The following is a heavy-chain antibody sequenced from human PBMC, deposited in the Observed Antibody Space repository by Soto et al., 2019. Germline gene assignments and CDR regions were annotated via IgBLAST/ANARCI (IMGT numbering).Heavy chain of an antibody. CDR1: GYTFTSYD. Sequence: QVQLVQPGAEVKKPGASVKVSCKASGYTFTSYDINWVRQATGQGLEWMGWMNPNSGNTGYAQKFQGRVTMTRNTSISTAYMELSSLRSEDTAVYYCARADYYDRSGYLLPCGYWGQGTLVTVSS. V-gene: IGHV1-8*01. CDR3: ARADYYDRSGYLLPCGY. CDR2: MNPNSGNT. J-gene: IGHJ4*02. D-gene: IGHD3-22*01.